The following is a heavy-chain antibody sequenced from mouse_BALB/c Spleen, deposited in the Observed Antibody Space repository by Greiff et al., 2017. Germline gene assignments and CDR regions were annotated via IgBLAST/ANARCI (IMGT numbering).Heavy chain of an antibody. CDR1: GYTFTSYY. CDR2: INPSNGGT. CDR3: TREFAY. Sequence: QVQLKESGAELVKPGASVKLSCKASGYTFTSYYMYWVKQRPGQGLEWIGEINPSNGGTNFNEKFKSKATLTVDKSSSTAYMQLSSLTSEDSAVYYCTREFAYWGQGTLVTVSA. J-gene: IGHJ3*01. V-gene: IGHV1S81*02.